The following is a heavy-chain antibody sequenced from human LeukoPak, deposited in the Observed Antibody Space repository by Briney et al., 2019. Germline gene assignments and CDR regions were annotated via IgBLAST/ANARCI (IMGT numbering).Heavy chain of an antibody. D-gene: IGHD3-22*01. CDR1: GFTFSSYA. V-gene: IGHV3-30*04. CDR2: ISYDGSNK. CDR3: AKGHYDSSGYWLDY. J-gene: IGHJ4*02. Sequence: GGSLRPSCAASGFTFSSYAMHWVRQAPGKGLEWVAVISYDGSNKYYADSVKGRFTISRDNSKNTLYLQMNSLRAEDTAVYYCAKGHYDSSGYWLDYWGQGTLVTVSS.